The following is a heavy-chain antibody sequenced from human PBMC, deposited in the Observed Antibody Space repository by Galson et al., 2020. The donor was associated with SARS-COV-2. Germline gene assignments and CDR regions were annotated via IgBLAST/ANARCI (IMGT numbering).Heavy chain of an antibody. Sequence: GGSLRLSCAASGFTFSDHYMDWVRQAPGKGLEWVGRTRNKANSYTTEYAASVKGRFTISRDDSKNSLYLQMNSLKTEDTAVYYCARDLGYYDTVAGRREYWGQGTLVTVSS. J-gene: IGHJ4*02. CDR2: TRNKANSYTT. D-gene: IGHD3-22*01. V-gene: IGHV3-72*01. CDR1: GFTFSDHY. CDR3: ARDLGYYDTVAGRREY.